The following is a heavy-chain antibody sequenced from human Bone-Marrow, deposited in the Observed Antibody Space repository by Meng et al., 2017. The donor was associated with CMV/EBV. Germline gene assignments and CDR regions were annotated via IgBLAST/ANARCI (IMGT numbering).Heavy chain of an antibody. J-gene: IGHJ6*02. CDR3: ARATAASYSNYLAYYCYGMDV. CDR2: ISGSGGST. Sequence: GGSLRLSCAASGFTFSSYAMSWVRQAPGKGLEWVSAISGSGGSTYYADSVKGRFTISRDNSKNTLYLQMNSLRAEDTAVYYCARATAASYSNYLAYYCYGMDVWGQGTTVTVSS. CDR1: GFTFSSYA. V-gene: IGHV3-23*01. D-gene: IGHD4-11*01.